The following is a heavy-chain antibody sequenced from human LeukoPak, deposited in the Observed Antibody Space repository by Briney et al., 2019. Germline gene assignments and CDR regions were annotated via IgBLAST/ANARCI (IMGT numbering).Heavy chain of an antibody. CDR1: GGTLSSYA. V-gene: IGHV1-69*04. Sequence: GASVKVSCKASGGTLSSYAISWVRQAPGQGLEWMGRIIPILGIANYAQKFQGRVTITADKSTSTAYMELSSLRSEDTAVYYCAREYCSSTSCSRHYYYGMDVWGQGTTVTVSS. D-gene: IGHD2-2*01. J-gene: IGHJ6*02. CDR2: IIPILGIA. CDR3: AREYCSSTSCSRHYYYGMDV.